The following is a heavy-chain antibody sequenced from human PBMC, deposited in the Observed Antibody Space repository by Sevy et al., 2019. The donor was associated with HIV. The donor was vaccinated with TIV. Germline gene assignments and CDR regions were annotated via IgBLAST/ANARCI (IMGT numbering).Heavy chain of an antibody. CDR1: GLTVGSLS. CDR3: ARIKGASSSYAMDV. CDR2: IYSAGTT. V-gene: IGHV3-53*01. J-gene: IGHJ6*02. D-gene: IGHD2-2*01. Sequence: GGSLRLSCVASGLTVGSLSINWVRQAPGKGLEWGSLIYSAGTTFYSDSVKGRFTISRDNSNNTLDLQMNSLRAEDTAIYYCARIKGASSSYAMDVWGQGTTVTVSS.